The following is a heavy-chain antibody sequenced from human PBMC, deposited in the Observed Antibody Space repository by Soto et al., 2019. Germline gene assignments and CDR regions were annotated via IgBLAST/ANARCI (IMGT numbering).Heavy chain of an antibody. Sequence: ASVKVSCKASGYTFTSYGIHWVRQAPGQRLEWMGWINAANGDTKYSPKFQGRVTITRGTSASTAYMELSSLRSEDTAVYYCVRRHVSATGIDWFDPWGQGTLVTVSS. CDR1: GYTFTSYG. CDR2: INAANGDT. J-gene: IGHJ5*02. D-gene: IGHD6-13*01. CDR3: VRRHVSATGIDWFDP. V-gene: IGHV1-3*01.